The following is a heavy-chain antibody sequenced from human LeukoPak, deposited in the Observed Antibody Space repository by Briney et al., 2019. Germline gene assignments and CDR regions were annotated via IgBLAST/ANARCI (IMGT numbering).Heavy chain of an antibody. Sequence: PGGSLRLSCAASGFTFSSSSINWVRRAPGKGLEWVSSISSSSTYIYYADSVKGRFTISRDNAKNSLYLQMNSLRAEDTAVYYCARGNYDVLTGLDCWGQGTLVTVSS. CDR2: ISSSSTYI. CDR1: GFTFSSSS. D-gene: IGHD3-9*01. CDR3: ARGNYDVLTGLDC. J-gene: IGHJ4*02. V-gene: IGHV3-21*01.